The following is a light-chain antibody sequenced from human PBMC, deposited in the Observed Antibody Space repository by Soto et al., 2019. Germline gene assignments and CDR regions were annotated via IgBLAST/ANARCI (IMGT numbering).Light chain of an antibody. J-gene: IGKJ4*01. V-gene: IGKV2-28*01. CDR2: LGS. CDR3: AQGLAVPFT. Sequence: IFLTESPLSLPVTPGEPASISCRSSRSILGSSGYNYLNWYLQKPGQSPQLLIYLGSSRASGVPDRFSGSGSGTDFTLTISRVEAGDVGVYFCAQGLAVPFTFGGGTKVDIK. CDR1: RSILGSSGYNY.